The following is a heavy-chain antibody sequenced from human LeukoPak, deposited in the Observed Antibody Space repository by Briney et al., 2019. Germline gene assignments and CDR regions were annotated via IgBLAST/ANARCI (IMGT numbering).Heavy chain of an antibody. CDR3: ATSVEMATADY. D-gene: IGHD5-24*01. CDR2: INSDGSST. J-gene: IGHJ4*02. V-gene: IGHV3-74*01. Sequence: GGSLRLSCAASGFTFSSYWMHWVRQAPGKGLVWFSRINSDGSSTSYADSVKGRFTISRDNAKNTLYLQMNSLRAEDTAVYYCATSVEMATADYWGQGTLVTVSS. CDR1: GFTFSSYW.